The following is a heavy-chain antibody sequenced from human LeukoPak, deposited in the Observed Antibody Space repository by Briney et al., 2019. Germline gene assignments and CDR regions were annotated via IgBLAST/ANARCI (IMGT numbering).Heavy chain of an antibody. CDR2: IIPIFGTA. CDR3: ARGGYSGFLNWFDP. Sequence: SVKVSCKASGGTFSSYAISWVRQAPGQGLEWMGGIIPIFGTANYAQKFQGRVTITTDESTSTAYMELSSLRSEDTAVYYCARGGYSGFLNWFDPWGLGTQVTVSS. J-gene: IGHJ5*02. V-gene: IGHV1-69*05. D-gene: IGHD5-12*01. CDR1: GGTFSSYA.